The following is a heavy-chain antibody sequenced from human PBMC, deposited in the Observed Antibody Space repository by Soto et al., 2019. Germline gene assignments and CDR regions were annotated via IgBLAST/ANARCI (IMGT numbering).Heavy chain of an antibody. Sequence: PSETLSLTCAVYGGSFSGYSRTWLRQPPGKGLEWIGEINHSGTTDYNPALKSRVTMSADTSKNQFSLRMTSVTAADTAVYYCARARFDSWSHIYYGLDVWGQGTTVTVSS. V-gene: IGHV4-34*01. CDR1: GGSFSGYS. J-gene: IGHJ6*02. CDR3: ARARFDSWSHIYYGLDV. CDR2: INHSGTT. D-gene: IGHD3-3*01.